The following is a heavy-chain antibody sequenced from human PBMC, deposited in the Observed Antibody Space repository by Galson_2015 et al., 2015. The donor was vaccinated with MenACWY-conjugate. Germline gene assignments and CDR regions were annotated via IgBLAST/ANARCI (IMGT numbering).Heavy chain of an antibody. V-gene: IGHV5-10-1*01. D-gene: IGHD5-18*01. CDR3: ARHHVNSAMFLDS. CDR1: GYSFTSFW. Sequence: QSGAEVKQPGESLTISCKGSGYSFTSFWISWVRQMPGKGLEWMARIDPSDSETNYKSSFQGHVVISADKSTGTAFLQWSSLKSSDTALYFCARHHVNSAMFLDSWGQGTLVTVSS. CDR2: IDPSDSET. J-gene: IGHJ4*02.